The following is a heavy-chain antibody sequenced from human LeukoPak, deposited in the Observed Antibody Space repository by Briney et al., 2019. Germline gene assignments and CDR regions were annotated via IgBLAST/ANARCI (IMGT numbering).Heavy chain of an antibody. CDR2: IYADGTT. CDR3: ARGRLDAFDL. V-gene: IGHV3-53*01. J-gene: IGHJ3*01. Sequence: PGGSLRLSCAASGFYVSKNYMSWVRQAPGRGLEWVSVIYADGTTYYADFVKGRFAISRDNSKNTVFLQVNSLRAEDTAVFYCARGRLDAFDLWGQGTMVTVSS. CDR1: GFYVSKNY.